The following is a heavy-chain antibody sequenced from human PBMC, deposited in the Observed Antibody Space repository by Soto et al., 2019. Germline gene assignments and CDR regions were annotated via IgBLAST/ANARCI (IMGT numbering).Heavy chain of an antibody. V-gene: IGHV1-69*01. D-gene: IGHD5-18*01. Sequence: QVQLVQSGAEVKKPGSSVKVSCKASGGTFSSYAISWVRQAPGQGLEWMGGIIPIFGTANYAQKFQGRVTITADESTSKAYMELSSLRSEDTAVYYCARNGGDEDTAMVIFDYWGQGTLVNVSS. CDR1: GGTFSSYA. J-gene: IGHJ4*02. CDR3: ARNGGDEDTAMVIFDY. CDR2: IIPIFGTA.